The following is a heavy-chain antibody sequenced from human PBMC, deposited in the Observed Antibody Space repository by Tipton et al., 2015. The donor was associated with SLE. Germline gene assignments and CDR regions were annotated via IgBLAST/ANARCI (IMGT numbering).Heavy chain of an antibody. D-gene: IGHD3-3*01. J-gene: IGHJ4*02. V-gene: IGHV3-30*02. CDR1: GFTFSSSG. Sequence: SLRLSCAASGFTFSSSGMHWVRQAPGKGLEWVAFIRYDGSNTYFADSVKGRFTISRDNSKNTLYLQMNSLRAEDTAVYYGAKDGGVSGDYWGQGTLVTVSS. CDR2: IRYDGSNT. CDR3: AKDGGVSGDY.